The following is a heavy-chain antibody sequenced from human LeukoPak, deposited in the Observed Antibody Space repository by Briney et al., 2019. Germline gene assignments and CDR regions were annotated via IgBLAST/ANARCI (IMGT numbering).Heavy chain of an antibody. CDR2: IKEDGSEK. J-gene: IGHJ4*02. Sequence: GGSLRLSCVVSGFTFSSHWMSWVRQAPGKGPEWVANIKEDGSEKYYVDSVKGRFTTSRDNAKNSLYLQMNSLRVEDTAVYYCASTGGGLRYSYGFGFNYWGQGTLVTVSS. V-gene: IGHV3-7*01. D-gene: IGHD5-18*01. CDR3: ASTGGGLRYSYGFGFNY. CDR1: GFTFSSHW.